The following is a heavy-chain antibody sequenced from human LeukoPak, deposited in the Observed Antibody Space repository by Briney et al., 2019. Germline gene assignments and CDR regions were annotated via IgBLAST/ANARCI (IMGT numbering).Heavy chain of an antibody. CDR3: ARELPQQWYYYDSSGYSGGPFDY. CDR1: GGSFSGYY. CDR2: INHSGST. V-gene: IGHV4-34*01. D-gene: IGHD3-22*01. Sequence: PSETLSLTCAVYGGSFSGYYWSWIRQPPGKGLEWIGEINHSGSTNYNPSLKSRVTISVDTSKNQFSLKLSSVTAADTALYYCARELPQQWYYYDSSGYSGGPFDYWGQGTLVTVSS. J-gene: IGHJ4*02.